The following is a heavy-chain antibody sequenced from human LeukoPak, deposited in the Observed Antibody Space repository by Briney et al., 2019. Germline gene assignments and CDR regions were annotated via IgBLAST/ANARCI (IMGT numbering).Heavy chain of an antibody. CDR1: GYSISSGYY. CDR3: ARGLVPIDY. Sequence: SETLSLTCTVSGYSISSGYYWGWIRQPPGKGLEWIGSIYHSGSTYYNPPLKSRVTISVDTSKNQFSLKLSSVTAADTAVYYCARGLVPIDYWGQGTLVTVSS. D-gene: IGHD6-19*01. J-gene: IGHJ4*02. CDR2: IYHSGST. V-gene: IGHV4-38-2*02.